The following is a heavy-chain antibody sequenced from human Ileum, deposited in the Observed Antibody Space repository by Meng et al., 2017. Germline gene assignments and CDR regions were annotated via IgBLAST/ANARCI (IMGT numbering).Heavy chain of an antibody. Sequence: EVQLVEAGGVLVQPGGSLRLSCAASGFTFSGYWMHWFRQGTGKSLVWLSHINSDGTGTSYAESVRGRFTISRDNAKNTLYLQMNSLTVEDTAVYYCVRDGPNYFDQWGQGTLVTVSS. CDR1: GFTFSGYW. CDR3: VRDGPNYFDQ. V-gene: IGHV3-74*01. J-gene: IGHJ4*02. CDR2: INSDGTGT.